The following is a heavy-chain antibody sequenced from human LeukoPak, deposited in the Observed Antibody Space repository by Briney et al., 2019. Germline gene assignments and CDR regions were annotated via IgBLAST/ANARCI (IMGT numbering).Heavy chain of an antibody. D-gene: IGHD7-27*01. CDR2: INPDGSVT. J-gene: IGHJ4*02. V-gene: IGHV3-74*01. Sequence: GSLRLSCAASGFTLSPFWMHWVRQSPGKGPVWVSRINPDGSVTNYADSVKCRFTISRDNARNTLYLQISSLSVEDTAVYFCARDMWGTFDYWGQGALVTVSS. CDR3: ARDMWGTFDY. CDR1: GFTLSPFW.